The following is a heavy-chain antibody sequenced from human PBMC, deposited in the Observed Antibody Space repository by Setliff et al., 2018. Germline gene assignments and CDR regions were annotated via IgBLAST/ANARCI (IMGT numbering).Heavy chain of an antibody. V-gene: IGHV4-59*02. CDR1: GVSVASHY. CDR3: ARGSTWIYDP. D-gene: IGHD1-1*01. J-gene: IGHJ5*02. CDR2: VHDNGET. Sequence: PSETLSLTCTVSGVSVASHYWSWIRQAPGTGLEWIAYVHDNGETNQNPSLKSRVTISVDTSKNQFSLKMTSVTAADTAIYYCARGSTWIYDPWGQGILVTVSS.